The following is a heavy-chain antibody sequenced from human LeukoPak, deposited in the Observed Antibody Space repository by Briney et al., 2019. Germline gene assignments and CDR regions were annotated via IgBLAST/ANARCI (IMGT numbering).Heavy chain of an antibody. CDR3: ARDSHCSGGSCYSLYYYYYYMDV. CDR2: ISSSGSTI. Sequence: TGGSLRLSCAASGFTFSDYYMSWIRQAPGKGLEWVSYISSSGSTIYYADSVKGRFTISRDNAKNSLYLQMNSLRAEDTAVYYCARDSHCSGGSCYSLYYYYYYMDVWGKGTTVTVSS. D-gene: IGHD2-15*01. V-gene: IGHV3-11*04. CDR1: GFTFSDYY. J-gene: IGHJ6*03.